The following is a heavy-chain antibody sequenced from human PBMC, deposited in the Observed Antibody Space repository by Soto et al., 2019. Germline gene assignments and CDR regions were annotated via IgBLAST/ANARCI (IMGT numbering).Heavy chain of an antibody. CDR1: GFTFSSSW. V-gene: IGHV3-7*01. CDR3: ARDRGYSCYDY. J-gene: IGHJ4*02. D-gene: IGHD5-18*01. Sequence: GGSLRLSCAASGFTFSSSWMNWVRQAPGKGLEWVAGIKEDGSEKYYVDFVKGRFTISRDNVENSLYLQMNSLRGEDTAVYFCARDRGYSCYDYWGLGTLVPVSS. CDR2: IKEDGSEK.